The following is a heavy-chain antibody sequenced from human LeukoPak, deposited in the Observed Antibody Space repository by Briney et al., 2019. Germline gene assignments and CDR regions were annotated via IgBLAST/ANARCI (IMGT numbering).Heavy chain of an antibody. D-gene: IGHD2-15*01. CDR3: ARVPSGCSGGSCYSDYYYYGMDV. CDR2: ISSSSTI. J-gene: IGHJ6*02. CDR1: GFTFSSYS. V-gene: IGHV3-48*01. Sequence: GGSLRLSCAASGFTFSSYSMNWVRQAPGKGLEWVSYISSSSTIYYADSVKGRFTISRDNAKNSLYLQMNSLRAEDTAVYYCARVPSGCSGGSCYSDYYYYGMDVWGQGTTVTVSS.